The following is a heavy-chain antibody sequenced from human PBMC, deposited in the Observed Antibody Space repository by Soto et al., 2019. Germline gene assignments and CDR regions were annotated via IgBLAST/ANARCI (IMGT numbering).Heavy chain of an antibody. CDR3: AKDRWIYYYDSSGYGY. CDR2: ISYDGSNK. Sequence: GGSLRLSCAASGLTFSSSGMHWVRQAPGKGLEWVAVISYDGSNKYYADSLKGRFTISRDNSKNTLYLQMNSLRAEDTAVYYCAKDRWIYYYDSSGYGYWGQGT. J-gene: IGHJ4*02. CDR1: GLTFSSSG. D-gene: IGHD3-22*01. V-gene: IGHV3-30*18.